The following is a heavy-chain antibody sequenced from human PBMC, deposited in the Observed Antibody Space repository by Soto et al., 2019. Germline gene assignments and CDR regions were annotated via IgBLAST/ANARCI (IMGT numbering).Heavy chain of an antibody. CDR1: GGSISNYY. D-gene: IGHD3-22*01. Sequence: SETLSLTCTVSGGSISNYYWSWIRQPPGKGLEWIGYIYYNGATNYNPSLKSRVTISADTSKKQFSLNLNSVTAADTAVYYCARGTVVVAHNWFDPWGQGTLVTVSS. CDR3: ARGTVVVAHNWFDP. CDR2: IYYNGAT. V-gene: IGHV4-59*01. J-gene: IGHJ5*02.